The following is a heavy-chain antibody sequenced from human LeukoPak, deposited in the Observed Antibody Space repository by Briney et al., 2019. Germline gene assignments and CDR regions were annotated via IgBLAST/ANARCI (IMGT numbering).Heavy chain of an antibody. V-gene: IGHV3-48*01. CDR1: GFTFSTYH. D-gene: IGHD1-26*01. CDR2: ITNTGSIM. Sequence: GGSLRLSCAASGFTFSTYHMNWVRQAPGKGLEWVSYITNTGSIMFYADSVKGRFTISRDNAKNSLYPQMNSLRAEDTAVYYCVRDVVGYSIDYWGQGTLVTVSS. J-gene: IGHJ4*02. CDR3: VRDVVGYSIDY.